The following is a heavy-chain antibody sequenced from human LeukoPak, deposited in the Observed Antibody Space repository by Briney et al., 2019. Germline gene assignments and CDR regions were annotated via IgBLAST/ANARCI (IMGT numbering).Heavy chain of an antibody. V-gene: IGHV5-10-1*01. Sequence: GESLKISCKGSGYGFTNYWISWVRQMPGKGLEWIGRIDPSDSYTNYRPSFRGHVTISAHKSISTAYLQWSSLKASDTAMYYCARHGSPPGLDAFDIWGQGTMVTVSS. CDR2: IDPSDSYT. J-gene: IGHJ3*02. CDR3: ARHGSPPGLDAFDI. CDR1: GYGFTNYW.